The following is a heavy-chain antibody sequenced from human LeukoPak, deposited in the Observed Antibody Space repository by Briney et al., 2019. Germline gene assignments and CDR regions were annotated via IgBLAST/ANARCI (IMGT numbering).Heavy chain of an antibody. D-gene: IGHD3-22*01. Sequence: ASVKVSCKASGYTFTGYYMHWVRQAPGQGLEWMGWINPNSGGTNYAQKFQGRVTMTRDTSISTAYMELSRLRSDDTAVYYCARDFPYYYDSSGLFDYWGQGTLVTVSS. J-gene: IGHJ4*02. CDR2: INPNSGGT. CDR1: GYTFTGYY. V-gene: IGHV1-2*02. CDR3: ARDFPYYYDSSGLFDY.